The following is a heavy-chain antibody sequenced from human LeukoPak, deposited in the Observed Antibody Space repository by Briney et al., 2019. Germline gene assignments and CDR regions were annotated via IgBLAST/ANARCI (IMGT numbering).Heavy chain of an antibody. V-gene: IGHV1-18*01. D-gene: IGHD3-22*01. J-gene: IGHJ4*02. CDR1: GYTFTSYG. CDR3: ARDTTYYDSSGYKIDY. CDR2: ISAYNGYT. Sequence: ASVKVSCKASGYTFTSYGISWVRQAPGQGLEWMGWISAYNGYTNYAQKLQGRVTMTTDTSTSTAYMELRSLRSDDTAVYYCARDTTYYDSSGYKIDYWGQGTLVTVSS.